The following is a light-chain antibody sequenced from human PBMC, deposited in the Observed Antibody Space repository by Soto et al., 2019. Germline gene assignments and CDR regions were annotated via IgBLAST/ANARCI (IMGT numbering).Light chain of an antibody. Sequence: QPVLTQSPSASASLGASVKLTCTLSSGHSHYGIAWHQQQPDKGPRYLMKVNSDGSHNKGDGIPDRFSGSSSGAERYLTISSLQSEDEADYYCQTWGSGTWVFGGGTKLTVL. V-gene: IGLV4-69*01. CDR2: VNSDGSH. CDR3: QTWGSGTWV. CDR1: SGHSHYG. J-gene: IGLJ3*02.